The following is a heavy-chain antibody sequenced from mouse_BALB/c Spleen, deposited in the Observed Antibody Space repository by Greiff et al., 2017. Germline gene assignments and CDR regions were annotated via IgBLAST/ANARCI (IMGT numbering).Heavy chain of an antibody. CDR2: ISDGGSYT. J-gene: IGHJ4*01. V-gene: IGHV5-4*02. CDR3: ARGLGYAMDY. Sequence: EVHLVESGGGLVKPGGSLKLSCAASGFTFSDYYMYWVRQTPEKRLEWVATISDGGSYTYYPDSVKGRFTISRDNAKNNLYLQMSSLKSEDTAMYYCARGLGYAMDYWGQGTSVTVSS. CDR1: GFTFSDYY. D-gene: IGHD4-1*01.